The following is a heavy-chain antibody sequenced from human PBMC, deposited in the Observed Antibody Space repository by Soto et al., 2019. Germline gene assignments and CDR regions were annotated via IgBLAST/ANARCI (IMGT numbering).Heavy chain of an antibody. CDR3: TRDRSRVTDDAFDI. J-gene: IGHJ3*02. D-gene: IGHD4-17*01. Sequence: GSLRLSCTASGFTFGDYAMSWFRQAPGKGLEWVGFIRSKAYGGTTEYAASVKGRFTISRDDSKSIAYLQMNSLKTEDTAVYYCTRDRSRVTDDAFDIWGQGTMVTVSS. CDR1: GFTFGDYA. CDR2: IRSKAYGGTT. V-gene: IGHV3-49*03.